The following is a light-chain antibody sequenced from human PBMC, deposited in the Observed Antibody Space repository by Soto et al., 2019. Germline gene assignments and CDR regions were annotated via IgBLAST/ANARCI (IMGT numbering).Light chain of an antibody. J-gene: IGLJ3*02. V-gene: IGLV1-44*01. CDR3: ATWDDSLNARGV. CDR2: NNN. CDR1: RSKIANNA. Sequence: QSVLTQTPSASGTPGQTVTISCSGSRSKIANNAVSWYQQFPGTAPKLLIYNNNQRPSGVPDRFSGSKSGTSASLAISGLQSEDEADYYCATWDDSLNARGVFGGGTKLTVL.